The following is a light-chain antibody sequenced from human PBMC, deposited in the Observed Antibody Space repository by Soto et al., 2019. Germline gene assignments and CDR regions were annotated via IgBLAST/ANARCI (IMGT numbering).Light chain of an antibody. CDR2: GAS. CDR3: QQYNNWPET. J-gene: IGKJ2*01. V-gene: IGKV3-15*01. CDR1: QSVSSN. Sequence: EIVMTHSPPTLSVSPGERATLSCRASQSVSSNLAWYQQKPGQAPRLLIYGASTRATGIPARFSGSGSGTEFTLTISSLQSEDFAVYYCQQYNNWPETFGQGTKLEIK.